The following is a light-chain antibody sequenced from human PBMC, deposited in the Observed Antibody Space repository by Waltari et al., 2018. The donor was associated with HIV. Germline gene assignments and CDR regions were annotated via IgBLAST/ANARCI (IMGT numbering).Light chain of an antibody. CDR1: TSDFGLSNF. CDR3: ASFTSNYTLI. Sequence: QSTLTQPASVSGSPGPSITISCTGSTSDFGLSNFISWYQQHPGGVPKVIIYEVFSRPSGISSRFSGSRSANTASLTISWLQPEDEADYYCASFTSNYTLIFGGGTKVTVL. V-gene: IGLV2-14*01. CDR2: EVF. J-gene: IGLJ2*01.